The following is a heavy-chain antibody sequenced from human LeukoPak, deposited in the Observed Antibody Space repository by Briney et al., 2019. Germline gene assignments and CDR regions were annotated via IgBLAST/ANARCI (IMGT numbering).Heavy chain of an antibody. CDR2: ILHNGDST. J-gene: IGHJ3*02. V-gene: IGHV3-23*01. CDR3: ARDFRAGGVTSKAFDI. Sequence: PGGSLRLSCAASGFTCSTYVMSWVRQAPGKGLEWLSLILHNGDSTYYADSVKGRFTISRDNSKNTLYLQMNSLRAEDTAVYYCARDFRAGGVTSKAFDIWGQGTMVTVSS. D-gene: IGHD3-16*01. CDR1: GFTCSTYV.